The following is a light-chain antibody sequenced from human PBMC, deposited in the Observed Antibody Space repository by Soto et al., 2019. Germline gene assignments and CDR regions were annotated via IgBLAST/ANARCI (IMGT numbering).Light chain of an antibody. CDR2: AAS. J-gene: IGKJ2*01. CDR3: QRSYSTPPMYT. Sequence: DIQMTQSPSSLSASVGDRVTITCRASQSINYYLYWYQQKPGKAPKLLIYAASSLQSGVPSRFSGSGSGTDFTLTISSLQPEDFATYYCQRSYSTPPMYTFGQGTKLEIK. CDR1: QSINYY. V-gene: IGKV1-39*01.